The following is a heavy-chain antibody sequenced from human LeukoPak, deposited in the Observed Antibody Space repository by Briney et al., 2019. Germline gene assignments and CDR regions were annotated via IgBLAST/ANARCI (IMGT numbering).Heavy chain of an antibody. CDR2: NSAYNGNT. V-gene: IGHV1-18*01. D-gene: IGHD3-9*01. J-gene: IGHJ5*02. CDR3: ARQNFDWLLSLDNWFDP. Sequence: ASVKVSCKASGYTFTSYGISWVRQAPGQGLEWMGWNSAYNGNTNYAQKLQGRVTMTTDTSTSTAYMELRSLRSDDTAAYYCARQNFDWLLSLDNWFDPWGQGTLVTVSS. CDR1: GYTFTSYG.